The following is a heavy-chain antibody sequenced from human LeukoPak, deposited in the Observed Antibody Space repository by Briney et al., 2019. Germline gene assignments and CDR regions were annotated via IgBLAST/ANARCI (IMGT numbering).Heavy chain of an antibody. CDR1: GFTFSSHW. D-gene: IGHD3-10*01. CDR2: IKQDGSEK. V-gene: IGHV3-7*01. J-gene: IGHJ4*02. CDR3: ARNRGISD. Sequence: GGSLRLSCAASGFTFSSHWMNWVRQAPGKGLEWVANIKQDGSEKYYVDSVKGRFTISRDNARNSLYLQMNSLRVEDTAVYYCARNRGISDWGQGTLVTVSS.